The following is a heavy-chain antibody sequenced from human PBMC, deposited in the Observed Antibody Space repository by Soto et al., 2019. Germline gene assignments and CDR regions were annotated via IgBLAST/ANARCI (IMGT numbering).Heavy chain of an antibody. Sequence: GESLKISCKGSGYSFTSYWIGWVRQMPWKGLEWMGIIYPGDSDTRYSPSFQGQVTISADKSIRTAYQQWSSLKASDTSMYYCARQKIAADAFDIWGQGTMVTVSS. V-gene: IGHV5-51*01. CDR1: GYSFTSYW. CDR3: ARQKIAADAFDI. D-gene: IGHD6-13*01. CDR2: IYPGDSDT. J-gene: IGHJ3*02.